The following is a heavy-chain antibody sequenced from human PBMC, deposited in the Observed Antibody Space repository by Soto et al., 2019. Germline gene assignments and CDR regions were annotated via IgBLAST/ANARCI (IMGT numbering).Heavy chain of an antibody. CDR2: ISGSGGST. CDR3: AKSSSGCKVYDY. J-gene: IGHJ4*02. V-gene: IGHV3-23*01. CDR1: GFTFSSYA. D-gene: IGHD6-19*01. Sequence: GGSLRLSCAASGFTFSSYAMSWVRQAPGKGLEWVSAISGSGGSTYYADSVKGRFTISRDNSKNTLYLQMNSLRAQDTAVYYCAKSSSGCKVYDYCGRRTRGTVSS.